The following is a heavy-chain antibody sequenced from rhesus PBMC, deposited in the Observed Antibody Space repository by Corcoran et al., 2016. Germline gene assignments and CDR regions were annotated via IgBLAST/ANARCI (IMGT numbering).Heavy chain of an antibody. J-gene: IGHJ4*01. D-gene: IGHD5-24*01. CDR1: VGSRSGHYY. Sequence: QVKLQQWGEGLVKPSETLSLTCAVYVGSRSGHYYWSWIRQAPGKGLEWIGNIDGDSASTNYNPSLKNRVAISKDPSKNQFSLRLTSVTAADTAVYYCARSWERYSGYMAYWGQGVLVTVSS. CDR3: ARSWERYSGYMAY. CDR2: IDGDSAST. V-gene: IGHV4-73*01.